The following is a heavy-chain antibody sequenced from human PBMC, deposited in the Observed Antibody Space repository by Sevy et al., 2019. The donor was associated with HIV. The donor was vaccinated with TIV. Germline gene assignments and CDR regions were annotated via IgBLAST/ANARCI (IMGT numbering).Heavy chain of an antibody. Sequence: ASVKVSCKVSGYTLTRLSMHWVRQAPGKGLEWMGGFDPDDGETIYAQKFQGRVTMTEDTSTDTAYMELSSLRSEDTAVYYCATPKYVGYDYESLDIWGQGPMVTVSS. CDR1: GYTLTRLS. V-gene: IGHV1-24*01. D-gene: IGHD5-12*01. CDR3: ATPKYVGYDYESLDI. J-gene: IGHJ3*02. CDR2: FDPDDGET.